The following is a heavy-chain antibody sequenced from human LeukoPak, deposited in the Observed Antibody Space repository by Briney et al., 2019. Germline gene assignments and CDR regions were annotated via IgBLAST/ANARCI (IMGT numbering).Heavy chain of an antibody. J-gene: IGHJ5*02. CDR1: GGTFSSYA. Sequence: RASVKVSCKASGGTFSSYAISWVRQAPGQGLEWMGGIIPIFGTANYAQKFQGRVTITADESTSTAYMELSSLRSEDTAVYYCARGQRGQVYNWNWFDPWGQGTLVTVSS. CDR2: IIPIFGTA. V-gene: IGHV1-69*13. D-gene: IGHD1-20*01. CDR3: ARGQRGQVYNWNWFDP.